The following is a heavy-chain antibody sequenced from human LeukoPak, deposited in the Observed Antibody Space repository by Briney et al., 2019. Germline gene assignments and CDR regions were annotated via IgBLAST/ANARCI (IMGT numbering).Heavy chain of an antibody. V-gene: IGHV3-21*01. J-gene: IGHJ4*02. Sequence: KPGGSLRLSCAASGFTFSSYSMNWVRQAPGKGLEWVSSISSSSSYIYYADSVKGRFTISRDNAKNSLYLQMNSLRAEDTAVYYCARDRGGYSYGSDFDYWGQGTLVTVSS. CDR3: ARDRGGYSYGSDFDY. CDR1: GFTFSSYS. D-gene: IGHD5-18*01. CDR2: ISSSSSYI.